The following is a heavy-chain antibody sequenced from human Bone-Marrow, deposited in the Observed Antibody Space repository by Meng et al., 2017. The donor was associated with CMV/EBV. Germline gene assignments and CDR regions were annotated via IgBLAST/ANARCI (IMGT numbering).Heavy chain of an antibody. V-gene: IGHV4-59*12. CDR3: ARGRNYPY. Sequence: SETLSLTCGVSGGSISSYYWRWIRQPPGKGLEWTGYIYSCGSTDYNPSLKSRVTMSVDTSKNQFSLKLSSVTAADTAVYYCARGRNYPYWGQGTLVTVSS. CDR2: IYSCGST. J-gene: IGHJ4*02. CDR1: GGSISSYY. D-gene: IGHD3-10*01.